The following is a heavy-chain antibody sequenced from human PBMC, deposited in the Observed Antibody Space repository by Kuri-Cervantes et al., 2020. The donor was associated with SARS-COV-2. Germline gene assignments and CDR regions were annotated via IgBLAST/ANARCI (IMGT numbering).Heavy chain of an antibody. CDR2: ISSSGSTI. J-gene: IGHJ6*03. D-gene: IGHD2/OR15-2a*01. Sequence: SLKISCAASGFTYSDYYMSWIRQAPGKGLEWVSYISSSGSTIYYADSVKGRFTISRDNAKNSLYLQMNSLRAEDTAVYYCATRVTFYYYMDVWGKGTTVTVSS. CDR1: GFTYSDYY. CDR3: ATRVTFYYYMDV. V-gene: IGHV3-11*04.